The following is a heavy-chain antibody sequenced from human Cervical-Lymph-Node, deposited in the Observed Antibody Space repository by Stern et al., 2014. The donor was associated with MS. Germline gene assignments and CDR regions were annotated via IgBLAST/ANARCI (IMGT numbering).Heavy chain of an antibody. CDR2: ISAYNGNT. D-gene: IGHD2-15*01. J-gene: IGHJ3*02. CDR3: ARGLLGSENAFDI. V-gene: IGHV1-18*01. Sequence: QVQLVQSGAEVKKPGASVKVSCKASGYTFTSYGISWVRQAPGQGLEWMGWISAYNGNTNYATNPQCIFTMTTDTSPSTAYMELRSLRSDDTAVYYCARGLLGSENAFDIWGQGTMVTVSS. CDR1: GYTFTSYG.